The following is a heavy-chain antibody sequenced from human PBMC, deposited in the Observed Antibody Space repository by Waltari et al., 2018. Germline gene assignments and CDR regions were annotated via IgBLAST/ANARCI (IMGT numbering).Heavy chain of an antibody. CDR3: ARVATKTYSSPVPGRPYYYGMDV. J-gene: IGHJ6*02. CDR1: GFTFRRSW. D-gene: IGHD6-19*01. CDR2: INSDGSST. Sequence: EEQLVESGGGLAQPGESLRLSCAASGFTFRRSWLDWVRQAPGKGLVWVSRINSDGSSTTYADSVKGRFTISRDNAKNTLYVQMNRLRAEDTAVYYCARVATKTYSSPVPGRPYYYGMDVWGQGTTVTVSS. V-gene: IGHV3-74*01.